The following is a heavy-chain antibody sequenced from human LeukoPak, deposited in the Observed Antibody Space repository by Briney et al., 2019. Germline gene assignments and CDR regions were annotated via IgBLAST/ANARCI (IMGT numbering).Heavy chain of an antibody. Sequence: PSETLSLTCTVSGGSLSSGSYYWSWIRQPAGKGLEWIGRIYTSGSTNYNPSLKSRVTISVDTSKNQFSLKLNSVTAADTAVYYCARGARGGMDVWGKGTKVTVSS. V-gene: IGHV4-61*02. CDR3: ARGARGGMDV. J-gene: IGHJ6*03. CDR2: IYTSGST. D-gene: IGHD2-15*01. CDR1: GGSLSSGSYY.